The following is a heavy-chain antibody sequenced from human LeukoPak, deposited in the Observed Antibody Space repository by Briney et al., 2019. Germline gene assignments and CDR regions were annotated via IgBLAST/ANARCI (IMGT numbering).Heavy chain of an antibody. D-gene: IGHD5-18*01. J-gene: IGHJ4*02. CDR1: GYTFTCYY. V-gene: IGHV1-2*02. Sequence: ASVKVSCKASGYTFTCYYMHWVRQAPGQGLEWMGWINPNSGGTNYAQKFQGRVTMTRDTSISTAYMELSRLRSDDTAVYYCARPRGTWIQLWLFDYWGQGTLVTVSS. CDR2: INPNSGGT. CDR3: ARPRGTWIQLWLFDY.